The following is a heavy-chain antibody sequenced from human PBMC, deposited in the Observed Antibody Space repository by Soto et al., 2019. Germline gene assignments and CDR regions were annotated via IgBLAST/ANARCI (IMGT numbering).Heavy chain of an antibody. D-gene: IGHD4-17*01. V-gene: IGHV1-18*01. CDR3: ARDLLGYSHPTPLDYGGPPMDY. Sequence: QVQLVQSGAEVKKPGASVKVSCKASGYTFTSYGISWVRQAPGQGLEWMGWISAYNGNTNYAQKLQGRVTMTTDTATSTAYTELRSLRSDDTAVYYWARDLLGYSHPTPLDYGGPPMDYWGQGTLVTVSS. J-gene: IGHJ4*02. CDR1: GYTFTSYG. CDR2: ISAYNGNT.